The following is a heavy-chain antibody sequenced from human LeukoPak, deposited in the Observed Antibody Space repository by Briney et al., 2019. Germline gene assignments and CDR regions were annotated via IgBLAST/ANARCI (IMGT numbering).Heavy chain of an antibody. V-gene: IGHV4-59*12. Sequence: SETLSLTCTVSGDSISGYYWTWIRLPPGKGLEWIGYIYHSGSTYYNPSLKSRVTISVDRSKNQFSLKLSSVAAADTAVYYCARVQVATMFDPWGQGTLVTVSS. D-gene: IGHD5-12*01. CDR3: ARVQVATMFDP. CDR2: IYHSGST. J-gene: IGHJ5*02. CDR1: GDSISGYY.